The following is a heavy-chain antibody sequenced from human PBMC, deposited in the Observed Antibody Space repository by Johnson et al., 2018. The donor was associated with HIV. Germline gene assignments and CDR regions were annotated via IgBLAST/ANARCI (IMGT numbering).Heavy chain of an antibody. D-gene: IGHD6-19*01. CDR1: GFTFSSYA. V-gene: IGHV3-23*04. J-gene: IGHJ3*02. CDR3: SRATSGWSLGGAFDI. CDR2: ISGSGGST. Sequence: VQLVESGGGVVQPGRSLRLSCAASGFTFSSYAMHWVRQAPGKGLEWVSAISGSGGSTYYADSVKGRFTISRDNSKNTLYLQMNSLRGEDTAVYYCSRATSGWSLGGAFDIWGQGTMVTVSS.